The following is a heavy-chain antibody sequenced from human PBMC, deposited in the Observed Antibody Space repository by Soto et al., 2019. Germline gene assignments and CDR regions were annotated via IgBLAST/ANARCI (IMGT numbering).Heavy chain of an antibody. CDR2: VNPSGGNT. J-gene: IGHJ4*02. CDR3: ESGGHVVVVTAALDY. V-gene: IGHV1-46*01. D-gene: IGHD2-21*02. Sequence: QVQLMQSGAEVKKPGASVKVSCKASGDTFTEYYIHWVRQAPGQGLEWMGTVNPSGGNTTYAQQFQGRVTMPTATSTSTLYMELTRLTAEDAAVYYCESGGHVVVVTAALDYWGQGTLVTVSS. CDR1: GDTFTEYY.